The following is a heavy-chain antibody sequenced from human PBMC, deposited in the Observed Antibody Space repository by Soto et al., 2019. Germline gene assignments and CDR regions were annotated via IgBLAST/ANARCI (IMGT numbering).Heavy chain of an antibody. CDR2: ISSSSSTI. J-gene: IGHJ4*02. D-gene: IGHD4-17*01. Sequence: VQLVESGGGXXXXXGXLXXXXAAXGFTFSSYSMNWVRQAPGKGLEWVSYISSSSSTIYYADSVKGRFTISRDNAKNSLYLQMNSLRAEDTAVYYCARAWGDGDLFDYWGQGTLVTVSS. CDR1: GFTFSSYS. V-gene: IGHV3-48*01. CDR3: ARAWGDGDLFDY.